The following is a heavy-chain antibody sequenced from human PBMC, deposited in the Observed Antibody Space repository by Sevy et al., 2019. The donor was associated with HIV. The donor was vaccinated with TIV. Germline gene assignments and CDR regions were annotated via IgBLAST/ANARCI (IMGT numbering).Heavy chain of an antibody. Sequence: GGSLRLSCAASGFTFSSYAMDWVRQAPGKGLEWVSTISGSRETTYYADSVKGRFTISRDHSQNTVFLQMNSLRAEDTALYYCAKGQGFWSGYIHFFDHWGQGTLVTVSS. D-gene: IGHD3-3*01. CDR2: ISGSRETT. CDR1: GFTFSSYA. J-gene: IGHJ4*02. CDR3: AKGQGFWSGYIHFFDH. V-gene: IGHV3-23*01.